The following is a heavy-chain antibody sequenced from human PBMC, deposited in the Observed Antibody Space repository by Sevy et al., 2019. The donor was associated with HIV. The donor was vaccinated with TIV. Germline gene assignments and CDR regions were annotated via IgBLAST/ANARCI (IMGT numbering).Heavy chain of an antibody. Sequence: GGSLRLSCAAYGFTFSKYSMSWVRQPRGKGLEWVSTLSFGCGEINYADSVKGRFTISRDNSKSSVYLQMNNLRPEDTAVYYCAREGCTKPHDYWGQGTLVTVSS. V-gene: IGHV3-23*01. CDR2: LSFGCGEI. J-gene: IGHJ4*02. CDR1: GFTFSKYS. CDR3: AREGCTKPHDY. D-gene: IGHD2-8*01.